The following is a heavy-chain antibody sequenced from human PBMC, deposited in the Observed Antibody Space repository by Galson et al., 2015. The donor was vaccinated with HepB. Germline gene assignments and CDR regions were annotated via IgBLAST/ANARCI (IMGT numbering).Heavy chain of an antibody. D-gene: IGHD1-26*01. V-gene: IGHV4-31*03. CDR3: ARGEKWEHPGVIY. CDR2: IYYSGST. J-gene: IGHJ4*02. CDR1: GGSISSGGYY. Sequence: TLSLTCTVSGGSISSGGYYWSWIRQHPGKGLEWIGYIYYSGSTYYNPSLKSRVTISVDTSKNQFSLKLSSVTAADTAVYYCARGEKWEHPGVIYWGQGTLVTVSS.